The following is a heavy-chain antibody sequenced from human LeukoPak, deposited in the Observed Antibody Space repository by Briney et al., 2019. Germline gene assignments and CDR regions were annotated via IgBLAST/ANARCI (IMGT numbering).Heavy chain of an antibody. CDR3: TTGICSSTSGYDAFDI. CDR1: GFTFSNAW. Sequence: GGSLRLSCAASGFTFSNAWMSWVRQAPGKGLEWVGRIKSKTDGGKTDYAAHVKGRFTISRDDSKNTLYLQMNSLKTEDTAVYYCTTGICSSTSGYDAFDIWGQGTMVTVSS. CDR2: IKSKTDGGKT. V-gene: IGHV3-15*01. D-gene: IGHD2-2*01. J-gene: IGHJ3*02.